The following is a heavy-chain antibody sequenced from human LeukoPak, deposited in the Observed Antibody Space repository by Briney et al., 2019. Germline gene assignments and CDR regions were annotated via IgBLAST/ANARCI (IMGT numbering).Heavy chain of an antibody. CDR2: IYYSVSTTYNPYSGST. J-gene: IGHJ4*02. V-gene: IGHV4-59*08. D-gene: IGHD6-19*01. CDR3: ARHKNSYTNGWYF. CDR1: GGSINGYY. Sequence: PSETLSLTCTVSGGSINGYYWSWIRQPPGQRLEWIGYIYYSVSTTYNPYSGSTTYNPSLTSRVTISVDTSRNQFSLKLNSVTAADTAVYFCARHKNSYTNGWYFWGQGTLVTVSS.